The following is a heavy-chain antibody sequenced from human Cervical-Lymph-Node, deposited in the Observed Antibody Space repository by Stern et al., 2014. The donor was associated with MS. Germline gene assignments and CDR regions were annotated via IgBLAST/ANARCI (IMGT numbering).Heavy chain of an antibody. CDR3: AKVHSSYNGLDV. D-gene: IGHD2-21*01. V-gene: IGHV3-43*01. J-gene: IGHJ6*02. Sequence: EVHLVGSGGVVVQPGGSLRLTCAASGFTFDEYTMHWVRQAPGKGLEWISLITWDTGSTYYADSVKGRFTISRDNSDNSLYLQMNSLRIEDTALYYCAKVHSSYNGLDVWGQGTTVTVSS. CDR1: GFTFDEYT. CDR2: ITWDTGST.